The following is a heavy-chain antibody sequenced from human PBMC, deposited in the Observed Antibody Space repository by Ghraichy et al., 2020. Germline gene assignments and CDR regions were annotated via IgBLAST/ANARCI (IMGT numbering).Heavy chain of an antibody. D-gene: IGHD4-17*01. CDR2: ISGSGGST. V-gene: IGHV3-23*01. CDR3: AKIGIPNHVTTWGGPYYYYYGMDV. CDR1: GFTFSSYA. J-gene: IGHJ6*02. Sequence: GGSLRLSCAASGFTFSSYAMSWVRQAPGKGLEWVSAISGSGGSTYYADSVKGRFTISRDNSKNTLYLQMNSLRAEDTAVYYCAKIGIPNHVTTWGGPYYYYYGMDVWGQGTTVTVSS.